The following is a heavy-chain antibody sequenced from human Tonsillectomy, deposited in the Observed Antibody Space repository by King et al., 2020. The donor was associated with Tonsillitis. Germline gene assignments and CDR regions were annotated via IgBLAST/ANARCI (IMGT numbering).Heavy chain of an antibody. V-gene: IGHV2-26*01. CDR2: IFSNDEK. CDR1: GFSLSNARMG. CDR3: ARIVVVYYYYYGMDV. J-gene: IGHJ6*02. D-gene: IGHD2-15*01. Sequence: VTLQESGPVLVKPTETLTLTCTVSGFSLSNARMGVSWIRQPPGKALEWLAFIFSNDEKSYSTSLKSRLTISKDTSKSQVVLTMTNMDPVDTATYYCARIVVVYYYYYGMDVWGQGTTVTVSS.